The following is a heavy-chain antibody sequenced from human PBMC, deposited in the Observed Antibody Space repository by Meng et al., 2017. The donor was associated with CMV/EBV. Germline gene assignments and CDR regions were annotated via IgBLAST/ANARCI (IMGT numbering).Heavy chain of an antibody. CDR3: ARGGHYYYYGMDV. CDR1: GFTFSSYW. J-gene: IGHJ6*02. Sequence: GESLKISCAASGFTFSSYWVHWVRQAPGKGLVWVSRINSDGSSTSYADSVKGRFTISRDNAKNTLYLQMNSLRAEDTAVYYCARGGHYYYYGMDVWGQGTTVTVSS. V-gene: IGHV3-74*01. CDR2: INSDGSST. D-gene: IGHD3/OR15-3a*01.